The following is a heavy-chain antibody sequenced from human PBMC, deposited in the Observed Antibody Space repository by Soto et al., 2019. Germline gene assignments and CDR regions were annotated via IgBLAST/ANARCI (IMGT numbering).Heavy chain of an antibody. CDR1: GGSISSYY. V-gene: IGHV4-59*08. CDR2: IYYSGST. CDR3: GGHFCSSTSCYTSHWVDP. Sequence: SETLSLTCTVSGGSISSYYWSWIRQPPGKGLEWIGYIYYSGSTNYNPSLKSRVTISVDTSKNQFSLKLSSVTAADTAVYYCGGHFCSSTSCYTSHWVDPWGQGTLVTVS. D-gene: IGHD2-2*02. J-gene: IGHJ5*02.